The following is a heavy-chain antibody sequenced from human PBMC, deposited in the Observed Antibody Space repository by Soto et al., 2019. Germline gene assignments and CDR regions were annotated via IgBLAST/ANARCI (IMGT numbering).Heavy chain of an antibody. Sequence: SETLSLTCAVYGGSFSGYYWSWIRQPPGKGLEWIGEINHSGSTNYNPSLKSRVTISVDTSKNQFSLKLSSVTAADTAVYYCARGREGLFDYWGQGTLVTVSS. CDR3: ARGREGLFDY. V-gene: IGHV4-34*01. CDR1: GGSFSGYY. CDR2: INHSGST. J-gene: IGHJ4*02.